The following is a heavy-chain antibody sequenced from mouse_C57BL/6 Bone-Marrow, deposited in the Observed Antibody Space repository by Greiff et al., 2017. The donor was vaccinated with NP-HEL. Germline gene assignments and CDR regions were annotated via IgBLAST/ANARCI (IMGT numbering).Heavy chain of an antibody. J-gene: IGHJ1*03. CDR2: INSDGGST. Sequence: EVKVVESGGGLVQPGESLKLSCESNEYEFPSHDMSWVRKTPEKRLELVAAINSDGGSTYYPDTMERRFIISRDNTKKTLYLQMSSLRSEDTALYYCARRGGLLYWYFDVWGTGTTVTVSS. V-gene: IGHV5-2*01. D-gene: IGHD2-1*01. CDR3: ARRGGLLYWYFDV. CDR1: EYEFPSHD.